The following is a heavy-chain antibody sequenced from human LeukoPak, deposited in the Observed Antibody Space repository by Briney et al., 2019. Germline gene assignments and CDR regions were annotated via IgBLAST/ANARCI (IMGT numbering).Heavy chain of an antibody. D-gene: IGHD5-12*01. CDR2: IYYTGST. CDR3: ARGPNYSGYGNFDY. J-gene: IGHJ4*02. V-gene: IGHV4-59*01. Sequence: SETLSLTCAVYGGSFSGYYWSWIRQPPGKGLEWIGYIYYTGSTTYNPSLESRITTSVDTSKNQFSLELTPVTAADTAVYYCARGPNYSGYGNFDYWGQGTLVTVSS. CDR1: GGSFSGYY.